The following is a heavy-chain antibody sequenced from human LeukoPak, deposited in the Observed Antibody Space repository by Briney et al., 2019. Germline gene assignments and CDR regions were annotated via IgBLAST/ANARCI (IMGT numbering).Heavy chain of an antibody. CDR3: AREPPEGDFDWLFYYYMDV. Sequence: VASVKVSCKASGYTFTSYGISWVRQAPGQGLEWMGWISAYNGNTNYAQKLQGRVTMTTDTSTSTAYMELRSLRSDDTAVYYCAREPPEGDFDWLFYYYMDVWGKGTTVTVSS. CDR2: ISAYNGNT. J-gene: IGHJ6*03. V-gene: IGHV1-18*01. D-gene: IGHD3-9*01. CDR1: GYTFTSYG.